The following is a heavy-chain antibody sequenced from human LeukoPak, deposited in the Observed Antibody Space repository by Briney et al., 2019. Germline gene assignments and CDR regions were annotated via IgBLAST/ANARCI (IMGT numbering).Heavy chain of an antibody. J-gene: IGHJ6*03. CDR1: GGSISSYY. CDR2: IYYSGST. Sequence: SETLSLTCTVSGGSISSYYWSWTPQPPGKGLEGIGYIYYSGSTKYNPSLKSRVTISVDTSKNQSSLKLSSVTAADTAVYYCARHKVGGSYYYYDMDVWGKGTTVTVSS. CDR3: ARHKVGGSYYYYDMDV. D-gene: IGHD1-26*01. V-gene: IGHV4-59*08.